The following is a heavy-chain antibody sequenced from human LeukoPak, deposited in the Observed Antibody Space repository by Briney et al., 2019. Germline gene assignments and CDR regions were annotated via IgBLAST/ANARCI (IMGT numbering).Heavy chain of an antibody. V-gene: IGHV1-58*02. CDR3: AADPYGSGSYYKLWGFDY. CDR1: GFTLTSSA. J-gene: IGHJ4*02. D-gene: IGHD3-10*01. Sequence: SVKVSCKASGFTLTSSAMQWVRQARGQRLEWIGWIVVGSGNTNYAQKFQERVTITRDMSTSTAYMELSSLRSEDTAVYYCAADPYGSGSYYKLWGFDYWGQGTLVTVSS. CDR2: IVVGSGNT.